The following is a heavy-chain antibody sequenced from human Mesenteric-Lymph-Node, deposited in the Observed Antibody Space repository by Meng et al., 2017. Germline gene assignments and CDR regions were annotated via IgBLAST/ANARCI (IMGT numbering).Heavy chain of an antibody. CDR1: GFTFSSYS. D-gene: IGHD5-18*01. V-gene: IGHV3-21*01. J-gene: IGHJ6*02. CDR3: AREADTAMVIIYYYGMDV. Sequence: GESLKISCAASGFTFSSYSMNWVRQAPGKGLEWVSSISSSSSYIYYADSVKGRFTISRDNAKNSLYLQMNSLRAEDTAVYYCAREADTAMVIIYYYGMDVWGQGATVTVSS. CDR2: ISSSSSYI.